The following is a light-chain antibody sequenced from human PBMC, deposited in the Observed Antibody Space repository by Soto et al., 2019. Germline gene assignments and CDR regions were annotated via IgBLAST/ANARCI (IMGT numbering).Light chain of an antibody. CDR3: ASWDDSLNGVV. J-gene: IGLJ2*01. CDR1: SSNIGAGYH. Sequence: QSVLTQPPSVSGAPGQRVTISCTGSSSNIGAGYHVHWYQQLPGAAPKLLIYSNNQRPSGVPGRFSDSKSGTSASLAISGLQSEDEADYYCASWDDSLNGVVFGGGTQLTVL. CDR2: SNN. V-gene: IGLV1-40*01.